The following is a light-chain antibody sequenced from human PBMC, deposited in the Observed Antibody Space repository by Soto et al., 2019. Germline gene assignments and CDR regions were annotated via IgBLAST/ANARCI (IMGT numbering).Light chain of an antibody. Sequence: ESVLTQSPGTLCLSPVEVANISCSGSQSVSSSYIAWYQQRPGQTPSLLIYGASTRATGIPDRFSGSGSGTHFTLTISRLEPGDFAVYYCQHFGGTTFTFGQGTRLEI. V-gene: IGKV3-20*01. CDR3: QHFGGTTFT. J-gene: IGKJ5*01. CDR1: QSVSSSY. CDR2: GAS.